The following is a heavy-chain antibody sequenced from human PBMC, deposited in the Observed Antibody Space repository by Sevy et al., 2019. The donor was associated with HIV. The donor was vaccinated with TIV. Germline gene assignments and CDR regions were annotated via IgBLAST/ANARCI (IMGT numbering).Heavy chain of an antibody. V-gene: IGHV4-59*13. J-gene: IGHJ4*02. Sequence: SEILSLTCTVSGGSISSYYWSWIRQPPGKGLEWIGYIYYSGSTNYNPSLKSRITISVDTSKNQFSLKLSSVTAADTAVYYCARDSDYWGQGTLVTVSS. CDR2: IYYSGST. CDR3: ARDSDY. CDR1: GGSISSYY.